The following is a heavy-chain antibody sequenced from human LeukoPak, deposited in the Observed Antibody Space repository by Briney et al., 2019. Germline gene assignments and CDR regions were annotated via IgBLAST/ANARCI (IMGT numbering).Heavy chain of an antibody. CDR3: ARDVSEGFGERVIDAFNL. D-gene: IGHD3-10*01. Sequence: GESLRLSCAASGFTFSFYAMTWVRQAPGKGLEWVSVISGSGRSTYYANSVRGRFTISRDNSKKMLFLQMNILRAEDTAVYYCARDVSEGFGERVIDAFNLWGQGTMVTVSS. CDR1: GFTFSFYA. V-gene: IGHV3-23*01. J-gene: IGHJ3*01. CDR2: ISGSGRST.